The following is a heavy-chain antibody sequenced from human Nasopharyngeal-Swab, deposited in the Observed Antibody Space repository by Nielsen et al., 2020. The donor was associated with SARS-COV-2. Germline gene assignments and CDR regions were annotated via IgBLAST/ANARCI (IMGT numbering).Heavy chain of an antibody. J-gene: IGHJ6*02. Sequence: WIRQPPGKGLEWISGISWNSANIGYADSVKGRFTISRDNAKNSLHLQMNSLRAEDMAVYYCAKSTGNYYYYYGVEVRGQGTTVTVSS. CDR3: AKSTGNYYYYYGVEV. D-gene: IGHD3-10*01. V-gene: IGHV3-9*03. CDR2: ISWNSANI.